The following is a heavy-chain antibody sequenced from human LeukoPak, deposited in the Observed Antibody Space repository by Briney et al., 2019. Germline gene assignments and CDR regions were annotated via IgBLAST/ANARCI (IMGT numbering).Heavy chain of an antibody. CDR1: GGTFSSYA. CDR2: IIPIFGTA. Sequence: KISCKASGGTFSSYAISWVRQAPGQGLEWMGGIIPIFGTANYAQKFQGRVTITADESTSTAYMELSSLRSEDTAVYYCASYPSYYYYGMDVWGQGTTVTVSS. V-gene: IGHV1-69*01. J-gene: IGHJ6*02. CDR3: ASYPSYYYYGMDV.